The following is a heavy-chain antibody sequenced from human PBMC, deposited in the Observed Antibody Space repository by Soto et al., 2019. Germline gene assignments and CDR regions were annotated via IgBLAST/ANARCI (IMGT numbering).Heavy chain of an antibody. D-gene: IGHD3-22*01. Sequence: SETLSLTCAVYGGSFSGYYWSWIRQPPGKGLEWIGEINHSGSTNYNPSLKSRVTISVDTSKNQFSLKLSSVTAADTAVYYCARHEYYYDSSGYYYKYYFDYWGQGTLVTVSS. J-gene: IGHJ4*02. CDR2: INHSGST. CDR3: ARHEYYYDSSGYYYKYYFDY. CDR1: GGSFSGYY. V-gene: IGHV4-34*01.